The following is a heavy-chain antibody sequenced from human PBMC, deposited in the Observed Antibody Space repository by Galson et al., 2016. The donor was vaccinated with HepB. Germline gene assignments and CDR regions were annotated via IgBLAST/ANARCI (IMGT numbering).Heavy chain of an antibody. CDR3: ARMPLHYYDRSDFYQNAFAL. J-gene: IGHJ4*03. CDR2: IDWEEDK. Sequence: PALVKPTQTLTLTCTFSGFSLSSSGMSVTWIRQPPGKALEWLALIDWEEDKFYSTSLKTRLTISKDPSKNQVVLTMTNMDPVDTTTYYCARMPLHYYDRSDFYQNAFALWGQGTVVTVSS. CDR1: GFSLSSSGMS. D-gene: IGHD3-22*01. V-gene: IGHV2-70*01.